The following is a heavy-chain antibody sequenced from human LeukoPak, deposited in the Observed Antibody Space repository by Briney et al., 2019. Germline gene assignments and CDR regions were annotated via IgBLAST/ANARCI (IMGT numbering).Heavy chain of an antibody. CDR3: ARGVERAALVPPYYFDF. CDR1: DDSYRDYY. V-gene: IGHV4-34*01. D-gene: IGHD5-18*01. CDR2: INHFGRT. J-gene: IGHJ4*02. Sequence: SETLSLTYTVYDDSYRDYYWTWIRQPPGKGLEWLGEINHFGRTNYSPSLKSRLTMSVGASRNQFSLTLTSVTAADTAVYYCARGVERAALVPPYYFDFWGQGSLVTVSS.